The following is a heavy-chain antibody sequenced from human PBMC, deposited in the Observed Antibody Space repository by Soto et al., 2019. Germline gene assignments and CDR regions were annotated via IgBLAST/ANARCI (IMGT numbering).Heavy chain of an antibody. D-gene: IGHD3-22*01. J-gene: IGHJ6*02. CDR3: PRDRAYGANANYYHAMDI. CDR1: GFTLRTYT. Sequence: GGSLRLSCISSGFTLRTYTMNWVRQAPGKGLEWVSGIRGFSPYTFYAESVKGRFTISRDNPKNSLYLQMNCLRAEDTAVYYCPRDRAYGANANYYHAMDIYRQGTTVTVSS. CDR2: IRGFSPYT. V-gene: IGHV3-21*01.